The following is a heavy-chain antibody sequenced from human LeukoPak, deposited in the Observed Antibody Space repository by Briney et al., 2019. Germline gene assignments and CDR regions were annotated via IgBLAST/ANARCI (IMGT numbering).Heavy chain of an antibody. CDR1: GGSISNSHYY. D-gene: IGHD5-18*01. V-gene: IGHV4-39*07. J-gene: IGHJ6*03. CDR2: IYYSGST. Sequence: SETLSLTCNVSGGSISNSHYYWGWIRQPPGKGLEWIATIYYSGSTFYNPSLKSRVTISIDTSKNQFSLKLSSVTAADTAVYFCARVGYSYVINDWSRTGLGAYPTKYYYHMDVWGKGTTVTVSS. CDR3: ARVGYSYVINDWSRTGLGAYPTKYYYHMDV.